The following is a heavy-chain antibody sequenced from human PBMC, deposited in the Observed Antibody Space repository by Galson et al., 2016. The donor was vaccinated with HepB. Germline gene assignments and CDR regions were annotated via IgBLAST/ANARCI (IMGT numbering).Heavy chain of an antibody. J-gene: IGHJ6*02. Sequence: SLRLSCAASGFTLSSFWMHWVRQAPGKGLVWVSRINSDGSSTGYADSVKGRFTTSRDNAKNTLYLQMNSLRAEDTAVYYCTRAATVDQDFYYYAMDVWGQGTTVIVSS. V-gene: IGHV3-74*01. CDR2: INSDGSST. CDR1: GFTLSSFW. D-gene: IGHD4-23*01. CDR3: TRAATVDQDFYYYAMDV.